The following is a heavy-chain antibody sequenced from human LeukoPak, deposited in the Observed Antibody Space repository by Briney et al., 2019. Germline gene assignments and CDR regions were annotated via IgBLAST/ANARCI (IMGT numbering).Heavy chain of an antibody. CDR1: GFTLSSYW. V-gene: IGHV3-7*04. Sequence: PGRSLRLSCAASGFTLSSYWMSWVRQAPGKGLEWVANIKQDGSEKYYVDSVKDRFTISRDNAKNSLYLQMNSLRAEDTAVYYCARVYGSEDYWGQGTLVTVSS. CDR2: IKQDGSEK. J-gene: IGHJ4*02. CDR3: ARVYGSEDY. D-gene: IGHD3-10*01.